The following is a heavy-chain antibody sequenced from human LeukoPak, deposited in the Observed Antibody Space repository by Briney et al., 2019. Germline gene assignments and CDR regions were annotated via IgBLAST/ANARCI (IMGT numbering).Heavy chain of an antibody. V-gene: IGHV4-31*03. CDR2: IYYSGST. J-gene: IGHJ4*02. Sequence: SETLSLTCTVSGGSISSGGYSWSWIRQHPGKGLEWIGYIYYSGSTYYNPSLKSRVTISVDTSKNQFSLKLSSVTAADTAVYYCARVAPRWLGAYYFDYWGQGTLVTVSS. CDR3: ARVAPRWLGAYYFDY. CDR1: GGSISSGGYS. D-gene: IGHD5-12*01.